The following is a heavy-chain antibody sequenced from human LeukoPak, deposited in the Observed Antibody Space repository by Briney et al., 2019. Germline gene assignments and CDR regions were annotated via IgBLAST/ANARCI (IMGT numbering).Heavy chain of an antibody. CDR3: ARDRQDSSSWGDFDY. CDR1: GGSISSYY. CDR2: IYTSGST. D-gene: IGHD6-13*01. Sequence: SSETLSLTCTVSGGSISSYYWNWIRQPAGKGLEWIGRIYTSGSTNYNPSLKSRVTMSVDTSKNQFSLKLRSVTAADTAVYYCARDRQDSSSWGDFDYWGQGTLVTVSS. V-gene: IGHV4-4*07. J-gene: IGHJ4*02.